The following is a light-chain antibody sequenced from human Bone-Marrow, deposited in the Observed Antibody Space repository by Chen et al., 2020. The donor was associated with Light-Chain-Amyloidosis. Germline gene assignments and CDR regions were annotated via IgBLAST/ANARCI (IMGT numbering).Light chain of an antibody. Sequence: SYVLTQPSSVSVAPGQTATIACGGNNIGSTSVHWYQQTPGQAPLLVVHDDSDRPSGIHERLSGSDSGNTATLTLSRVEAGDEADYYCQVWDRSSDRPVFVGGTKLTVL. V-gene: IGLV3-21*02. CDR2: DDS. CDR1: NIGSTS. J-gene: IGLJ3*02. CDR3: QVWDRSSDRPV.